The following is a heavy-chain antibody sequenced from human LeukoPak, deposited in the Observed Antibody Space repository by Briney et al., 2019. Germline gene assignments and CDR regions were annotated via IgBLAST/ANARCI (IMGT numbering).Heavy chain of an antibody. J-gene: IGHJ6*03. V-gene: IGHV4-59*08. CDR3: ARHIGGGIEDMDV. CDR2: IYVTGT. D-gene: IGHD3-16*02. CDR1: GGSFIGYY. Sequence: SETLSLTCAVYGGSFIGYYWSWIRQSPGKGLEWIGYIYVTGTRYNPYLQSRVTISVDRSRNQFFLKMSSVTAADTAVYYCARHIGGGIEDMDVWGKGTKVIVSS.